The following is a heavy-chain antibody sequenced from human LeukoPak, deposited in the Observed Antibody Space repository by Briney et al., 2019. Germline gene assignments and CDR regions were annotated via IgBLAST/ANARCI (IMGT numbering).Heavy chain of an antibody. CDR2: ISSSSSYI. D-gene: IGHD6-13*01. CDR1: GFTFSSYS. V-gene: IGHV3-21*01. J-gene: IGHJ3*02. CDR3: ATPPYSSSWYGAFDI. Sequence: PGGSLRLSCAASGFTFSSYSMNWVRQAPGKGLEWVSSISSSSSYIYYADSVKGRFTISRDNAKNSLYLQVNSLRAEDTAVYYCATPPYSSSWYGAFDIWGQGTMVTVSS.